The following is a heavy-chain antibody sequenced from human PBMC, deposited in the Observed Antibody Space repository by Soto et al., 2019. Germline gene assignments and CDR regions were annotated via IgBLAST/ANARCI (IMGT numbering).Heavy chain of an antibody. CDR3: ARAYSSSSQRYYYYYGMDV. V-gene: IGHV1-46*01. J-gene: IGHJ6*02. Sequence: ASVKVSCKASGYTFTSYYMHWVRQAPGQGLEWMGIINPSGGSTSYAQKFQGRVTMTRDTSTSTVYMELSSLRSEDTAVYYCARAYSSSSQRYYYYYGMDVWGQGTTVTSP. CDR2: INPSGGST. D-gene: IGHD6-6*01. CDR1: GYTFTSYY.